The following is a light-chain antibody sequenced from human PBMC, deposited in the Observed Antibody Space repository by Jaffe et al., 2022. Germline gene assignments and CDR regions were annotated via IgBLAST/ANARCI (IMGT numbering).Light chain of an antibody. CDR1: KLGDKY. J-gene: IGLJ2*01. CDR3: QAWDNTVVV. CDR2: QDS. V-gene: IGLV3-1*01. Sequence: SYDLTQPPSVSVSPGQTATITCSGDKLGDKYVSWYQQRPGQSPLLVIYQDSKRPSEITERFSASNSGNTATLTISGTQAMDEADYYCQAWDNTVVVFGGGTKLTVL.